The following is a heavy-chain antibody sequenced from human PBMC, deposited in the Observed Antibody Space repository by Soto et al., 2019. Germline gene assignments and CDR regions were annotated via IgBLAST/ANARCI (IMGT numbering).Heavy chain of an antibody. V-gene: IGHV1-2*02. CDR3: ARDYTYTTSGVVLTNGPYGMDV. Sequence: ASVKVSCKASGYTFTGYYMHWVRQAPGQGLEWMGWINPNSGGTNYAQKFQGRVTMTRDTSISTAYMELSRLRSDDTAVYYCARDYTYTTSGVVLTNGPYGMDVWGPGTKVTVYS. J-gene: IGHJ6*02. CDR2: INPNSGGT. CDR1: GYTFTGYY. D-gene: IGHD3-3*01.